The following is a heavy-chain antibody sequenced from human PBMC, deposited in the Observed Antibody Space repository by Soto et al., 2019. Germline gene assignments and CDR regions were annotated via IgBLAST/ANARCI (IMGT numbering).Heavy chain of an antibody. J-gene: IGHJ4*02. V-gene: IGHV3-66*01. CDR1: GFTVCSNY. Sequence: PGGSLRLSCAASGFTVCSNYMSWVRQAPGKGLEWVSVIYSGGSTYYADSVKGRFTISRDNSKNTLYLQMNSLRAEDTAVYYCASGYCSGGSCYPYYFDYWGQGILVTVSS. CDR3: ASGYCSGGSCYPYYFDY. CDR2: IYSGGST. D-gene: IGHD2-15*01.